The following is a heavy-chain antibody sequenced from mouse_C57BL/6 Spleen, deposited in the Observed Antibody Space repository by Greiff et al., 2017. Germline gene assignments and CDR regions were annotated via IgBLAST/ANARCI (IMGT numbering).Heavy chain of an antibody. CDR2: IYPGDGDT. D-gene: IGHD1-1*01. V-gene: IGHV1-82*01. CDR1: GYAFSSSW. Sequence: VKLQESGPELVKPGASVKISCKASGYAFSSSWMNWVKQRPGKGLEWIGRIYPGDGDTNYNGKFKGKATLTADKSSSTAYMQLSSLTSEDSAVYCCAVLRRGGYALDYWGQGTSVTVSS. J-gene: IGHJ4*01. CDR3: AVLRRGGYALDY.